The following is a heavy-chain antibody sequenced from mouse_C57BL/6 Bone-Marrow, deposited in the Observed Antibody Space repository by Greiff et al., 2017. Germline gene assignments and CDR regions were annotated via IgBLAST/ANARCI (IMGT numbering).Heavy chain of an antibody. CDR2: IYPGSGST. CDR1: GYTFTSYW. V-gene: IGHV1-55*01. J-gene: IGHJ4*01. Sequence: QVQLQQPGAELVKPGASVKMSCKASGYTFTSYWITWVKQRPGQGLEWIGDIYPGSGSTNYNEKFKSKATLTVDTSSSTAYMQLSSPTSEDSAVYYCAAYYSNLYYAMDYWGQGTSVTVSS. CDR3: AAYYSNLYYAMDY. D-gene: IGHD2-5*01.